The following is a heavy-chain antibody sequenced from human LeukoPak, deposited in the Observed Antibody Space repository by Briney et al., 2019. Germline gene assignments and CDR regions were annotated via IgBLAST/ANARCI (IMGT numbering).Heavy chain of an antibody. Sequence: ASQTLSLTCTVSGGSISSGGYYWSWLRQHPGKGLEWIGYIYYSGSTYYNPSLKSRVTISVDTSKNQFSLKLSSVTAADTAVYYCARDQKAGTYYYGSGSHGMDVWGQGTTVTVSS. CDR2: IYYSGST. D-gene: IGHD3-10*01. CDR1: GGSISSGGYY. V-gene: IGHV4-31*03. J-gene: IGHJ6*02. CDR3: ARDQKAGTYYYGSGSHGMDV.